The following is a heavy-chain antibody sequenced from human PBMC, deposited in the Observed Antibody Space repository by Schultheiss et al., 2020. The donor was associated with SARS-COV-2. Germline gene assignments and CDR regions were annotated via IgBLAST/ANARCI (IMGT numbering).Heavy chain of an antibody. CDR2: IYYSGST. J-gene: IGHJ4*02. CDR3: ARDLIGYSGYDSFALESDY. Sequence: GSLRLSCAASGFTFSDYYMSWIRQPPGKGLEWIGYIYYSGSTNYNPSLKSRVTISVDTSKNQFSLKLSSVTAADTAVYYCARDLIGYSGYDSFALESDYWGQGTLVTVSS. V-gene: IGHV4-59*12. D-gene: IGHD5-12*01. CDR1: GFTFSDYY.